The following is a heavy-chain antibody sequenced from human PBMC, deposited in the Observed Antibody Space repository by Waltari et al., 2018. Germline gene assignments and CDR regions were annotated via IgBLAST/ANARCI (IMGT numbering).Heavy chain of an antibody. V-gene: IGHV1-2*02. CDR2: INPNSGGT. CDR1: GYTFIGYY. CDR3: ARSNYGDYWFDP. Sequence: QVQLVQSGAEVKKPGASVKVSCKASGYTFIGYYMHWVRQAPGQGLQWLGWINPNSGGTNYVQKFQGRVTMTRDTSISTAYMELSRLRSDDTAVYYCARSNYGDYWFDPWGQGTLVTVSS. J-gene: IGHJ5*02. D-gene: IGHD4-17*01.